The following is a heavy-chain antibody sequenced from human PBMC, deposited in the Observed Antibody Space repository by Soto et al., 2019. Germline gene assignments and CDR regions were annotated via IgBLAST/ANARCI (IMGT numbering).Heavy chain of an antibody. J-gene: IGHJ4*02. D-gene: IGHD5-12*01. Sequence: SETPSLTCAVYGGSFSGYYWSWIRQPPGKGLEWIGEINHSGSTNYNPSLKSRVTISVDTSKNQFSLKLSSVTAADTAVYYCARGGYIVYFDYWGQGTLVTVSS. V-gene: IGHV4-34*01. CDR3: ARGGYIVYFDY. CDR2: INHSGST. CDR1: GGSFSGYY.